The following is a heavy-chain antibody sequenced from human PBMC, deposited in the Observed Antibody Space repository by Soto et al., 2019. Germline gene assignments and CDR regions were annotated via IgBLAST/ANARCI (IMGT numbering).Heavy chain of an antibody. CDR1: GLTFSNYP. CDR2: ISYDGSNK. CDR3: ARDRSSSFWGLLPKLDAFDI. Sequence: GRSLRVSCAAVGLTFSNYPMHWVRQAPGKGLEWVAVISYDGSNKYYADSVKGRFTISRDNSKNTLYLQMNSLRAEDTAVYYCARDRSSSFWGLLPKLDAFDIWGQGTMVTVS. D-gene: IGHD3-22*01. J-gene: IGHJ3*02. V-gene: IGHV3-30-3*01.